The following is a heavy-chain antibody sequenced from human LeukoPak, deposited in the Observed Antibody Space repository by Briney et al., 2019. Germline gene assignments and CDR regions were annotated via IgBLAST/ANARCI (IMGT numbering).Heavy chain of an antibody. CDR2: IYYSGST. CDR3: ARQGYSYGYYFDY. J-gene: IGHJ4*02. V-gene: IGHV4-39*01. D-gene: IGHD5-18*01. Sequence: PSETLSLTCTVSGGSISSSSYYWGWIRQPPGKGLEWIGSIYYSGSTYYNPSLKSRVTISVDTSKNQFSLKLSSVTAADTAVYYSARQGYSYGYYFDYWGQGTLVTVSS. CDR1: GGSISSSSYY.